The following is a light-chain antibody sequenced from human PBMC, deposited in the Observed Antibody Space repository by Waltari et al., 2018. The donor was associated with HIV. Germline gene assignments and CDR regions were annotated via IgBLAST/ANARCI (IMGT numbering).Light chain of an antibody. V-gene: IGLV1-44*01. CDR3: AAWDDSLNGYV. CDR1: TSNIGSNA. Sequence: QSVLTQPPSASGTPGQRVTIPCSGSTSNIGSNAENWYQELPGTAPKLRIYSNNQRPSGVPDRFSDSKSGTSASLPISGLQSEDEADYYCAAWDDSLNGYVFGTGTKVTVL. CDR2: SNN. J-gene: IGLJ1*01.